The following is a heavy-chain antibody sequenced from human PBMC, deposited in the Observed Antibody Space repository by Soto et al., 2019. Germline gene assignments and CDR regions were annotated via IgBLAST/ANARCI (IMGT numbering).Heavy chain of an antibody. CDR1: GSTFSSYS. Sequence: GSLRLSCAASGSTFSSYSMHWVRQAPGKGLEWVSYISPSSSSIYYADSVKGRFTISRDNAKNSLYLQMNSLRAEDTAVYYCARVAYYSDSSGYFYWGQGTLVTVSS. CDR3: ARVAYYSDSSGYFY. J-gene: IGHJ4*02. V-gene: IGHV3-48*01. CDR2: ISPSSSSI. D-gene: IGHD3-22*01.